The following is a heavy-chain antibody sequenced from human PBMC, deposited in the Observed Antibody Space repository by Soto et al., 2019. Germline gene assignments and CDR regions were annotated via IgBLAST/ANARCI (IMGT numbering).Heavy chain of an antibody. D-gene: IGHD2-15*01. CDR3: ASAQAVVGAALSV. CDR2: ISDNGGSRGGT. V-gene: IGHV3-23*01. Sequence: EVQLLASGGGLVQPGGSLRLSCIASGFTFRPSAMTWVRQAPGQGLEWVASISDNGGSRGGTYYADYVKGRVTISRDNSKNTLFLQMDSVRGADTDIYYCASAQAVVGAALSVWGQVTKVTVYS. CDR1: GFTFRPSA. J-gene: IGHJ3*01.